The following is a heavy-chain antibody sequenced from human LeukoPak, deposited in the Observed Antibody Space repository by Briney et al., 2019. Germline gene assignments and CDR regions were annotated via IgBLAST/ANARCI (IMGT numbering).Heavy chain of an antibody. CDR1: GVSISSYY. J-gene: IGHJ6*02. V-gene: IGHV4-59*01. CDR3: ARDNCSGDSCYPRGMDV. D-gene: IGHD2-15*01. Sequence: SETLSLTCTVSGVSISSYYWSWIRQPPGKGLEWIAYIYYSGSTNYNPSLKSRVTISVDTSKNQFSLKLSSVTAADTAVYYCARDNCSGDSCYPRGMDVWGQGTTVTVSS. CDR2: IYYSGST.